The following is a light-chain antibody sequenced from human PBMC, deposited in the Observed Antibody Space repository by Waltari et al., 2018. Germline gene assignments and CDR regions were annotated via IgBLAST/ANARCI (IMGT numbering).Light chain of an antibody. CDR2: EYT. Sequence: SYELTQTPSVSVSPGQTARITCSGHALPRKYAYWFQQKSGQAPRLVIYEYTKRPSGIHGRFSGSSSGTVATLTITGAQVDDEADYYCYSSDSTGLRVFGGGTTVVVL. J-gene: IGLJ1*01. V-gene: IGLV3-10*01. CDR1: ALPRKY. CDR3: YSSDSTGLRV.